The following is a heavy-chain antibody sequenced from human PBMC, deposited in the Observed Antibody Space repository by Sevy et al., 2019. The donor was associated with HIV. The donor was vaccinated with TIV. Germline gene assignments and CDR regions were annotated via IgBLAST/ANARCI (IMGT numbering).Heavy chain of an antibody. CDR2: ISLSGGDT. J-gene: IGHJ4*02. V-gene: IGHV3-23*01. Sequence: GGSLRLSCAASGFTFSTYAMTWVRQAPGKGLEWVSVISLSGGDTYYTDSVKGRFTISRDNSKSTLYLQMNSLRAEDTAVYYCAKDRVSGTYYTGDFDYWGQGTLVTVSS. D-gene: IGHD3-10*01. CDR1: GFTFSTYA. CDR3: AKDRVSGTYYTGDFDY.